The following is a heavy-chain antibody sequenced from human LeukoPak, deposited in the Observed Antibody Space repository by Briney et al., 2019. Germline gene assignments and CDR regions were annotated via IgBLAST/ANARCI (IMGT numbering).Heavy chain of an antibody. CDR3: ARSVDGGSYRRAEYFQH. CDR1: GGTFSSYA. Sequence: GASVKVSCKASGGTFSSYAISWVRQAPGQGLEWMGGIIPIFGTANYAQKFQGRVTITTDESTSTAYMELSSLRSEDTAVYYCARSVDGGSYRRAEYFQHWGQGTLVTVSS. V-gene: IGHV1-69*05. CDR2: IIPIFGTA. J-gene: IGHJ1*01. D-gene: IGHD1-26*01.